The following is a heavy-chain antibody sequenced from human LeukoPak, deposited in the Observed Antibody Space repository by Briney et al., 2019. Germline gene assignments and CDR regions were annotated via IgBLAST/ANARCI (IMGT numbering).Heavy chain of an antibody. CDR2: ISYDGSNK. D-gene: IGHD4-17*01. Sequence: GASLRLSCAASGFTFSSYAMHWVRQAPGKGLEWVAVISYDGSNKYYADSVKGRFTISRDNSKNTLYLQMNSLRAEDTAVYYCARDPDYGDYGAYFDYWGQGTLVTVSS. V-gene: IGHV3-30*04. J-gene: IGHJ4*02. CDR1: GFTFSSYA. CDR3: ARDPDYGDYGAYFDY.